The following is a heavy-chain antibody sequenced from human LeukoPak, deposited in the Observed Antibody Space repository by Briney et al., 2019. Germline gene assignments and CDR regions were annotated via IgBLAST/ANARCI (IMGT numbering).Heavy chain of an antibody. CDR2: IKQDGSEK. CDR3: ARDRVYYGSGSYYDPYYYYGMDV. J-gene: IGHJ6*02. CDR1: GFTFSSYW. V-gene: IGHV3-7*01. D-gene: IGHD3-10*01. Sequence: GGSLRLSCAASGFTFSSYWMSWVRQAPGKGLEWVANIKQDGSEKYYVDSVKGRFTISRDNAKNSLYLQMNSLRAEDTAVYYCARDRVYYGSGSYYDPYYYYGMDVWGQGTTVTVSS.